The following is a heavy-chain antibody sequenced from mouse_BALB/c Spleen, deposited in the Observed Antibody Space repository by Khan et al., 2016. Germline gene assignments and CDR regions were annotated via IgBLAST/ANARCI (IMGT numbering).Heavy chain of an antibody. D-gene: IGHD1-3*01. Sequence: EVQLQEPGPGLVKPSQSLSLTCTVTGYSITSAYAWNWIRQFPGNKLEWMGNIIYSGSTSYNPSLQRRISITRDTSKNKFFLQFNSVTTEDTATEYCLMKTYNGYCDVGGAATTGTVAS. J-gene: IGHJ1*01. V-gene: IGHV3-2*02. CDR3: LMKTYNGYCDV. CDR2: IIYSGST. CDR1: GYSITSAYA.